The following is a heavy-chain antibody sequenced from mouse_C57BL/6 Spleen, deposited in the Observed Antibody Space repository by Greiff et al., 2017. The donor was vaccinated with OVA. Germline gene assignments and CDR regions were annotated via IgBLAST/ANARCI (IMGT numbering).Heavy chain of an antibody. CDR2: IWGDGST. CDR1: GFSLTSYG. CDR3: AKKGYDYRYFDV. V-gene: IGHV2-3*01. D-gene: IGHD2-3*01. Sequence: VQVVESGPGLVAPSQSLSITCTVSGFSLTSYGVSWVRQPPGKGLEWLGVIWGDGSTNYHSAPIYRLSSSKDNSKSQAYIKLNSLQTDDTATYYCAKKGYDYRYFDVWGTGTTVTVSS. J-gene: IGHJ1*03.